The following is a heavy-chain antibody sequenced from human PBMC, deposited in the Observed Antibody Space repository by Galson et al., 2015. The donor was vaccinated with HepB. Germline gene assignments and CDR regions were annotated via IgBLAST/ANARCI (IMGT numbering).Heavy chain of an antibody. CDR1: GFTFSSYA. J-gene: IGHJ4*02. Sequence: SLRLSCAASGFTFSSYAMSWVRQAPGKGLEWVSTISGSGGSTYYADSVKGRFTISRDNSKNTLYLQMNSLRAEDTAVYYCARALIVGATNSADYWGQGTLVTVSS. CDR3: ARALIVGATNSADY. D-gene: IGHD1-26*01. V-gene: IGHV3-23*01. CDR2: ISGSGGST.